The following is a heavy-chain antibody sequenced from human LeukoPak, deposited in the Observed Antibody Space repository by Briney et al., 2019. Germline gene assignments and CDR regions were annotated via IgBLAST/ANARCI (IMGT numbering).Heavy chain of an antibody. V-gene: IGHV3-23*01. CDR3: AKDIGGVPGRYCLFY. CDR1: GFTFSSYS. CDR2: ISGSGGTT. J-gene: IGHJ4*02. D-gene: IGHD3-16*01. Sequence: AGGSLRLTCTASGFTFSSYSMSWVRQAPGKGLEWVSAISGSGGTTYYADSVKGRFTISRDNSKNTLYLQMNSLRAEDTAVYYCAKDIGGVPGRYCLFYWGQGTLVTVSS.